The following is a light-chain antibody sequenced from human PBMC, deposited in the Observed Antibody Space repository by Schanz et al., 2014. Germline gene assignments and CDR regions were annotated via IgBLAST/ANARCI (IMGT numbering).Light chain of an antibody. V-gene: IGLV2-8*01. CDR1: SSDVGSYNY. Sequence: QSALTQPASVSGSPGQSITISCTGTSSDVGSYNYVSWYQQHPGKAPKVTIYGVSKRPSGVPDRFSGSKSGNTASLTISGLQAEDEADYYCNSYAGSNNWVFGGGTKLTVL. CDR2: GVS. J-gene: IGLJ3*02. CDR3: NSYAGSNNWV.